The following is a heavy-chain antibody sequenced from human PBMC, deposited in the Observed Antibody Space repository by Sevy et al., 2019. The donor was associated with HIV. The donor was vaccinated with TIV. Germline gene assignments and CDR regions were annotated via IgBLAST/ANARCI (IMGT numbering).Heavy chain of an antibody. D-gene: IGHD3-22*01. CDR2: ISSSSSYT. Sequence: GGSLRLSCAASGFTFSDYYMSWIRQAPGKGLEWVSYISSSSSYTRYSDSVKGRFTISRDNAKNSLYLQMNSLRAEDTAVYYCPSVSSYYDSSGYYYFNAIDIWGQGTMVTVSS. CDR1: GFTFSDYY. CDR3: PSVSSYYDSSGYYYFNAIDI. J-gene: IGHJ3*02. V-gene: IGHV3-11*06.